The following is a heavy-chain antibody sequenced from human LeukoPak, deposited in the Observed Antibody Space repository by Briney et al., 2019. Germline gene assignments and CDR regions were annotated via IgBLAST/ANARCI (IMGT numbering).Heavy chain of an antibody. CDR2: IYYSGST. V-gene: IGHV4-31*03. J-gene: IGHJ5*02. CDR1: GGSISSGGYY. D-gene: IGHD2-21*02. Sequence: SETLSLTCTVSGGSISSGGYYWSWIRQHPGRGLEWIGYIYYSGSTYYNPSLKSRVTISVDTSKNQFSLKLSSVTAADTAVYYCARGLLFSWFDPWGQGTLVTVSS. CDR3: ARGLLFSWFDP.